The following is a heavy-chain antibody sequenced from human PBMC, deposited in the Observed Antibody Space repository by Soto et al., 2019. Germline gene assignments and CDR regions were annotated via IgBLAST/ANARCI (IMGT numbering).Heavy chain of an antibody. D-gene: IGHD6-13*01. CDR3: TRGDSSSWRPHFDY. V-gene: IGHV4-59*01. J-gene: IGHJ4*02. Sequence: QVQLQESGPGLVRPSETLSLTCTVSGASIRSYYWSWIRQPPGKGLEWIGFIHHSGSTNHNPSLNSRLTMSVDTSKNQFSLKLSSVTAADTAVYYCTRGDSSSWRPHFDYWGQGTLVTVSS. CDR1: GASIRSYY. CDR2: IHHSGST.